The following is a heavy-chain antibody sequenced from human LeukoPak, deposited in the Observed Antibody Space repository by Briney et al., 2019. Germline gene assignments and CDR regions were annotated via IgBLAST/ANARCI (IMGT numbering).Heavy chain of an antibody. V-gene: IGHV3-48*03. CDR3: AREIYSSISDALDI. Sequence: PGGSLRLSCAASGFPFSGREMNWVRQAPGKVLEWLAYISSSDNTIWYADSVRGRFTISRDNAKNSPYLQMNSLRAEDTAVYYCAREIYSSISDALDIWGQGTMVTVSS. CDR1: GFPFSGRE. J-gene: IGHJ3*02. D-gene: IGHD5-18*01. CDR2: ISSSDNTI.